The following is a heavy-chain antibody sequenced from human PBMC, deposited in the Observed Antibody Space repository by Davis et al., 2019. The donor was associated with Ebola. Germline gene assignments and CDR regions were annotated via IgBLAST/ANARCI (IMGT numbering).Heavy chain of an antibody. CDR3: ARGVRKYSTSRGDLYYYDY. CDR2: IYYSGST. D-gene: IGHD5-18*01. V-gene: IGHV4-59*12. Sequence: MPSETLSLTCTVSGGSISSYYWSWIRQPPGKGLEWIGYIYYSGSTNYNPSLKSRVTISVDKSENQFSLKLISVTAADTAVYFCARGVRKYSTSRGDLYYYDYWGQGTLVTVSS. J-gene: IGHJ4*02. CDR1: GGSISSYY.